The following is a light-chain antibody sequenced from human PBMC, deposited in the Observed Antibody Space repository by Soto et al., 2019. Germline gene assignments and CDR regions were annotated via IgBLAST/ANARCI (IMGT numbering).Light chain of an antibody. CDR2: KAS. J-gene: IGKJ1*01. V-gene: IGKV1-5*03. Sequence: DIQMTQSPSTLSASVGDRVTITCRASQSIRSWLAWYQQKSGTAPKLLIYKASTLQSGVPARFSGSGSGTEFTLTISSLQPDDSATYYCQQYNDNWTFGQGTKVEIK. CDR1: QSIRSW. CDR3: QQYNDNWT.